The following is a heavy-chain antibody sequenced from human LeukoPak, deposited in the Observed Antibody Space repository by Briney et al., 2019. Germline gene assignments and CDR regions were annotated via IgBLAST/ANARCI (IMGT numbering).Heavy chain of an antibody. CDR3: ARVEHTGYDRFDY. CDR1: GDSFSSNSAA. J-gene: IGHJ4*02. Sequence: PSQTLSLTCAISGDSFSSNSAAWNWLRQSPARGLEWLGRTYYRSKLYNDYAVSVKSLITMNPDTSKTHFSLQLNSVTPEDTAVYYCARVEHTGYDRFDYWGQGTLVTVSS. V-gene: IGHV6-1*01. D-gene: IGHD5-12*01. CDR2: TYYRSKLYN.